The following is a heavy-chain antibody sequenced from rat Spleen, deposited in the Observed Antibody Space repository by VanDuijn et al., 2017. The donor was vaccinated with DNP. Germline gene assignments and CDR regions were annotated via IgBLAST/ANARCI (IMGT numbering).Heavy chain of an antibody. J-gene: IGHJ2*01. CDR1: GFNFNDYW. CDR3: ARAGPRYFDS. Sequence: EVKLVESGGGLVQPGRSLKLSCAASGFNFNDYWMGWVRQAPGKGLEWIGEINKESGTIIYSPSLKDKFAISRDNAQNTLYLQMNKLGSEDTAIYYCARAGPRYFDSWGQGVLVTVSS. CDR2: INKESGTI. V-gene: IGHV4-2*01. D-gene: IGHD3-1*01.